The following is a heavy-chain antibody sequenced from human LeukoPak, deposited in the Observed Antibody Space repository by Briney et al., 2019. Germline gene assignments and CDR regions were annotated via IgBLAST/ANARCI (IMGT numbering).Heavy chain of an antibody. CDR2: ISYDGSNK. Sequence: PGGSLRLSCAASGFTFSSYAMHWVRQAPGKGLEWVAVISYDGSNKYYADSVKGRFTISRDNSKNTLYLQMNSLRAEDTAVYYCATTYCSSTSCHGDSFDYWGQGTLVTVSS. CDR3: ATTYCSSTSCHGDSFDY. V-gene: IGHV3-30-3*01. CDR1: GFTFSSYA. D-gene: IGHD2-2*01. J-gene: IGHJ4*02.